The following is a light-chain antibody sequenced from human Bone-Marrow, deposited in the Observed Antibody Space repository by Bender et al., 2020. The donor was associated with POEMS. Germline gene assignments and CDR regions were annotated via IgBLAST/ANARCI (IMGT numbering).Light chain of an antibody. CDR1: TSDIGGYDY. CDR2: AVT. CDR3: CSHTSANLVI. J-gene: IGLJ2*01. Sequence: QSALTQPASVSGSPGQSITISCTGTTSDIGGYDYVSCYQQHSDPAPKLIIYAVTNRPSGVSSRFSASKSGSTASLTISGIQTDDEAHYYCCSHTSANLVIFGGGTKLTVL. V-gene: IGLV2-14*03.